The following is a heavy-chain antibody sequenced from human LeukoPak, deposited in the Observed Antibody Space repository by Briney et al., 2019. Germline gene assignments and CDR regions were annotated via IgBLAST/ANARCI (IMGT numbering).Heavy chain of an antibody. CDR3: ARPRVKCSSTSCLFDY. CDR2: IIPIFGTA. CDR1: GGTFSSYA. D-gene: IGHD2-2*01. Sequence: GASVKVSCKASGGTFSSYAISWVRQATGQGLEWMGGIIPIFGTANYAQKFQGRVTIAADESTSTAYMELSSLRSEDTAVYYCARPRVKCSSTSCLFDYWGQGTLVTVSS. V-gene: IGHV1-69*13. J-gene: IGHJ4*02.